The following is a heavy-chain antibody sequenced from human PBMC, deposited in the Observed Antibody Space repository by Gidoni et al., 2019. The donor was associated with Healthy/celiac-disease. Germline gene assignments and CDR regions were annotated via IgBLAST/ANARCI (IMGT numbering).Heavy chain of an antibody. CDR1: GGSISSSSYY. Sequence: QLQLQESGPGLVKPSETLSLTCTVSGGSISSSSYYWGWIRQPPGKGLEWIGSIYYSGSTYYNPSLKSRVTISVDTSKNQFSLKLSSVTAADTAVYYCARQLKRNYYDSSGPTPGYYFDYWGQGTLVTVSS. CDR2: IYYSGST. CDR3: ARQLKRNYYDSSGPTPGYYFDY. D-gene: IGHD3-22*01. J-gene: IGHJ4*02. V-gene: IGHV4-39*01.